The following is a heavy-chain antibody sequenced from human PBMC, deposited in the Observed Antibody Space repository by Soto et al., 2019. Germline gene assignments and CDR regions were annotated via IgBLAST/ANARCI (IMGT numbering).Heavy chain of an antibody. J-gene: IGHJ4*02. Sequence: SLRLSCLASGFIFRSYAMHWVRQAPGKGLEWVAVITYDGINGYYADSVRGRFAISRDNARNTLFLQMNGLRAEDTAVYYCARDLGGPDYWGRGTLVTVSS. D-gene: IGHD3-16*01. CDR3: ARDLGGPDY. V-gene: IGHV3-30*09. CDR1: GFIFRSYA. CDR2: ITYDGING.